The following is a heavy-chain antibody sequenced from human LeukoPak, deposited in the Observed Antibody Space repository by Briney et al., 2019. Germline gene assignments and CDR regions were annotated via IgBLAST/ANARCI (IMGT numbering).Heavy chain of an antibody. Sequence: GGSLRLSCAAAGFSFSDRYMSWIRQGPGKGMEWVAYISPSANLIHYADSVRGRFSISRDNAKNSLFLQLNSLRAEDTAVYYRARGGTSGYSSTRHFWGGNYYFDYWGQGSLVTVSS. D-gene: IGHD2-2*01. CDR2: ISPSANLI. V-gene: IGHV3-11*01. CDR3: ARGGTSGYSSTRHFWGGNYYFDY. J-gene: IGHJ4*02. CDR1: GFSFSDRY.